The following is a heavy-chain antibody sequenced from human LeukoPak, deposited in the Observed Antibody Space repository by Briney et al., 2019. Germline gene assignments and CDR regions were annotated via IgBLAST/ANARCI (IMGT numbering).Heavy chain of an antibody. CDR2: IRYDGSNK. CDR1: GFTFSSYG. CDR3: ARGAGTVYYYYMDV. J-gene: IGHJ6*03. V-gene: IGHV3-30*02. D-gene: IGHD6-13*01. Sequence: GGSLRLSCAASGFTFSSYGMHWVRQAPGKGLEWVAFIRYDGSNKYYADSVKGRFTISRDNSKNTLYLQMNSLRAEDTAVYYCARGAGTVYYYYMDVWGKGTTVTVSS.